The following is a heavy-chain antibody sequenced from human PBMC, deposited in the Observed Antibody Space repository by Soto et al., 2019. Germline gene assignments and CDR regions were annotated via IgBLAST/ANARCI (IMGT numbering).Heavy chain of an antibody. Sequence: ASVKVSCKASGYTFTSNAMHWVRQAPGQRLEWMGWINAGNGNTKYSQKFQGRVTITRDTSASTAYMELSSLRSEDTAVYYCARVRSPYDFWSGYPDLDYWGQGTLVTVSS. J-gene: IGHJ4*02. CDR1: GYTFTSNA. D-gene: IGHD3-3*01. CDR3: ARVRSPYDFWSGYPDLDY. V-gene: IGHV1-3*01. CDR2: INAGNGNT.